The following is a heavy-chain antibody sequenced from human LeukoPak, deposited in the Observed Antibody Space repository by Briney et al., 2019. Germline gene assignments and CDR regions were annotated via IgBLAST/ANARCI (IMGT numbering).Heavy chain of an antibody. V-gene: IGHV3-11*05. CDR2: ISSSSSYT. D-gene: IGHD5-18*01. CDR1: GFTFSDYY. CDR3: ARAPGYSYGTFDY. J-gene: IGHJ4*02. Sequence: GGSLRLSCAASGFTFSDYYMSWSRQAPGKGLEWVSYISSSSSYTNYADSVKGRFTISRDNAKNSLYLQMNSLRAEDTAVYYCARAPGYSYGTFDYWGQGTLVTVSS.